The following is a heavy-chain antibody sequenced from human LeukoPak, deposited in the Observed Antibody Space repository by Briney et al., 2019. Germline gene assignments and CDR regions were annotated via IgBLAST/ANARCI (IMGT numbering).Heavy chain of an antibody. D-gene: IGHD2-8*01. V-gene: IGHV3-7*01. CDR2: IKQDGSEK. CDR3: ARDKWTHYYYYGMDV. CDR1: GFTSSSYW. J-gene: IGHJ6*02. Sequence: GGSLRLSCAASGFTSSSYWMSWVRQAPGKGLEWVANIKQDGSEKYYVDSVKGRFTISRDNAKNSLYLQMNSLRAEDTAVYYCARDKWTHYYYYGMDVWGQGTTVTVSS.